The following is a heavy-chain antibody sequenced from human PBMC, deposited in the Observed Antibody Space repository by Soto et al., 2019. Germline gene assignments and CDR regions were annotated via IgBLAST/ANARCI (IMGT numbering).Heavy chain of an antibody. D-gene: IGHD2-8*01. CDR3: AKAVNPTLMVYAWLMDV. J-gene: IGHJ6*02. Sequence: GGSLRLSCAASGFTFSSYGMHWVRQAPGKGLEWVAVISYDGSNKYYADSVKGRFTISRDNSKNTLYLQMNSLRAEDTAVYYCAKAVNPTLMVYAWLMDVWGQGTTVTVSS. V-gene: IGHV3-30*18. CDR2: ISYDGSNK. CDR1: GFTFSSYG.